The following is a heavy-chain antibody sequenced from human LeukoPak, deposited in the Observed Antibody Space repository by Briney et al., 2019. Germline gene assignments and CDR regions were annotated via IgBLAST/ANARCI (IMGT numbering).Heavy chain of an antibody. CDR2: INPSGGST. V-gene: IGHV1-46*01. Sequence: ASVKVSCKASGYTFTSYYMHWVRQAPGQGLEWMGIINPSGGSTSYAQKFQGRVTMTRDTSTSTVYMELSSLRSEDTAVYYCARVVRWFGELSQNGWLDYWGQGTLVTVSS. CDR3: ARVVRWFGELSQNGWLDY. CDR1: GYTFTSYY. D-gene: IGHD3-10*01. J-gene: IGHJ4*02.